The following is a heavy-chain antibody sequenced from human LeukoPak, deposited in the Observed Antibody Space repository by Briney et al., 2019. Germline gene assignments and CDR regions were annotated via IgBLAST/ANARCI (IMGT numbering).Heavy chain of an antibody. J-gene: IGHJ4*02. CDR2: INPNSGGT. CDR1: GYTFTGYY. CDR3: ARDRSKSATLDY. D-gene: IGHD2-15*01. Sequence: ASVRVSCEASGYTFTGYYMHWVRQAPGQGLEWMGWINPNSGGTNYAQKFQGWVTMTRDTSISTAYMELSRLRSDDTAVYYCARDRSKSATLDYWGQGTLVTVSS. V-gene: IGHV1-2*04.